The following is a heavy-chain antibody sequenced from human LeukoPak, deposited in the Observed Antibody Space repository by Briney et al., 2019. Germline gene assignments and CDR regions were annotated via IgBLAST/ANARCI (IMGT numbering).Heavy chain of an antibody. CDR3: ARVPYCSGGRCSSWIDH. CDR2: IWYDGTNE. D-gene: IGHD2-15*01. CDR1: GFIFSSYG. J-gene: IGHJ4*02. Sequence: GRFLRLSCAASGFIFSSYGMHWVRQAPGKGLEWVALIWYDGTNEYYTDSVKGRFTISRANSKNTLYLQMNSLRAEDTAVYYCARVPYCSGGRCSSWIDHWGQGTLVTVSS. V-gene: IGHV3-33*01.